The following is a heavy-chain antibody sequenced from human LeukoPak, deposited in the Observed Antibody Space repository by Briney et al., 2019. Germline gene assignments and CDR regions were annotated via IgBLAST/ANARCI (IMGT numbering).Heavy chain of an antibody. CDR1: GFTFSSYW. D-gene: IGHD6-13*01. J-gene: IGHJ4*02. Sequence: GGSLRLSCAASGFTFSSYWMSWVRQAPGKGLEWVANIKQDGSEKYYVDSVKGRFTISRGNAKNSLYLQMNSLRAEDTAVYYCARGGDNSWYVPYYFDYWGQGTLVTVSS. CDR3: ARGGDNSWYVPYYFDY. CDR2: IKQDGSEK. V-gene: IGHV3-7*04.